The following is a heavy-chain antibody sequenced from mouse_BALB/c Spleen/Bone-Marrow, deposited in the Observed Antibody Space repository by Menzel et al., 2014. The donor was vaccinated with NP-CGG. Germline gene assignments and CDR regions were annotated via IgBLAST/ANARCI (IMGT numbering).Heavy chain of an antibody. V-gene: IGHV14-3*02. J-gene: IGHJ3*01. CDR2: IDPANGNT. Sequence: VQLKESGAELVKPGASVKLSCTASGFNIKDTYMHWVKQRPEQRLEWIGRIDPANGNTKYDPKFQGKATITADTSSNTACLQLSSLTSEDTAVYYCANYYYGSSLFAYWGQGTLVTVSA. CDR3: ANYYYGSSLFAY. CDR1: GFNIKDTY. D-gene: IGHD1-1*01.